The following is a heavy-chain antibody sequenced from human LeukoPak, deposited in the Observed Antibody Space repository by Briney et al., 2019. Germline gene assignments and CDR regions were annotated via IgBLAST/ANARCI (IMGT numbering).Heavy chain of an antibody. CDR2: INHSGST. CDR3: ARVPDYGGNYSRTLNWFDP. D-gene: IGHD4-23*01. V-gene: IGHV4-34*01. CDR1: GGSFTGYY. J-gene: IGHJ5*02. Sequence: PSETLSLTCAVYGGSFTGYYWSWIRQPPGKGLGWIGEINHSGSTNYNPSLKGRVTISLDTSKNQFSLKLTSVTAADTAVYYCARVPDYGGNYSRTLNWFDPWGQGTLVTVSS.